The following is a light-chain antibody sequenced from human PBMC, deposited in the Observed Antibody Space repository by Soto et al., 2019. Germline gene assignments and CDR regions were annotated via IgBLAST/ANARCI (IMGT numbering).Light chain of an antibody. V-gene: IGKV1-16*02. CDR2: AAS. J-gene: IGKJ1*01. CDR1: QGISKY. Sequence: DIQMTQSPSSLSAFVGDRVTITCRASQGISKYLAWVQQKPGEAPKSLIYAASSLQSGVPSKFSGSGSGTDFTLTISSLQPEDFATYYCQQYNSYPRTFGQGTKVEIK. CDR3: QQYNSYPRT.